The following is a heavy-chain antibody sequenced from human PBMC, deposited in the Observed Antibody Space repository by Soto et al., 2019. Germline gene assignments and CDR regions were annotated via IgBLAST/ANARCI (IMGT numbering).Heavy chain of an antibody. J-gene: IGHJ6*03. CDR3: AKACASGGYCSGGTCYSYYYYMDV. D-gene: IGHD2-15*01. Sequence: EVQLLGSGGGLVQPGGSLRLSCAASGFTFSSYAMSWVRQAPGKGLEWVSAISGSGGSTYYADSAKGRFTISRDDSKKTLYLQMNSLRAEDTAVYYCAKACASGGYCSGGTCYSYYYYMDVWGKGTTVTVCS. CDR2: ISGSGGST. V-gene: IGHV3-23*01. CDR1: GFTFSSYA.